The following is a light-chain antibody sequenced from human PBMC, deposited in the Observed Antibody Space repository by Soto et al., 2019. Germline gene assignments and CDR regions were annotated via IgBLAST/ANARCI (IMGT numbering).Light chain of an antibody. CDR2: AAS. J-gene: IGKJ1*01. Sequence: IRITQSTSSLSASTGDRVTITCRASQGISSYLAWYQQKPGKAPKLLIYAASTLQSGVPSRFSGSGSGTDFTLTISCLQSEDFATYYCQQYYSYPPKFGQGTNVDI. CDR1: QGISSY. CDR3: QQYYSYPPK. V-gene: IGKV1-8*01.